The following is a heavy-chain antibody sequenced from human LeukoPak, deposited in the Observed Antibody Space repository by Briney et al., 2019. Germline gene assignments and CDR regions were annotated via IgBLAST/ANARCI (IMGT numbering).Heavy chain of an antibody. CDR2: INPNSGGT. CDR3: ARGPELITMVRGVPFDY. J-gene: IGHJ4*02. V-gene: IGHV1-2*02. CDR1: GYTFTGYY. Sequence: ASVKVSCRASGYTFTGYYMHWVRQAPGQGLEWMGWINPNSGGTNYAQKFQGRVTMTRDTSISTAYMELSRLRSDDTAVYYCARGPELITMVRGVPFDYWGQGTLVTVSP. D-gene: IGHD3-10*01.